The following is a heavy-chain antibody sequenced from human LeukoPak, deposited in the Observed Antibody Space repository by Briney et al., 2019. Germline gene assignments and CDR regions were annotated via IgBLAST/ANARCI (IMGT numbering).Heavy chain of an antibody. CDR3: AKSCGGDCYPSFDY. CDR1: GFTFSSYD. J-gene: IGHJ4*02. D-gene: IGHD2-21*02. Sequence: GRSLRLSCAASGFTFSSYDMNWVRQAPGKGLEWVAVISYDGSNKYYADSVKGRFTTSRDNSKNTLYLQMNSLRAEDTAVYYCAKSCGGDCYPSFDYWGQGTLVTVSS. CDR2: ISYDGSNK. V-gene: IGHV3-30*04.